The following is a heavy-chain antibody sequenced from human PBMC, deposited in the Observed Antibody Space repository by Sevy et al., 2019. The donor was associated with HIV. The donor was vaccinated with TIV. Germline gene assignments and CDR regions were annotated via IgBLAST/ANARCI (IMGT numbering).Heavy chain of an antibody. Sequence: GGSLRLSFAASGFTFNIYSMSWVRQTPGKGLEWVATLSFGCGKINHADSVKGRFTMSRDDSKNAVYLQMNNLRVEDTAIYYCAREGCTKPHDYWGQGTLVTVSS. J-gene: IGHJ4*02. CDR2: LSFGCGKI. D-gene: IGHD2-8*01. CDR3: AREGCTKPHDY. V-gene: IGHV3-23*01. CDR1: GFTFNIYS.